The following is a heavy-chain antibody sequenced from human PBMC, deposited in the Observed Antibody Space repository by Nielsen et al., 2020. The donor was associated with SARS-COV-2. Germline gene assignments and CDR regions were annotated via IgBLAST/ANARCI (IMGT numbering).Heavy chain of an antibody. D-gene: IGHD2-8*02. J-gene: IGHJ4*02. V-gene: IGHV3-30*14. Sequence: GGSLRLSCVASGFTFSNFAVHWVRQAPDKGLDWVAVISNDGTFIFYADSVKGRFTISRDNAKNSLYLQMNNVTVEDTAVYYCATAGASNYWGQGSLVTVSS. CDR3: ATAGASNY. CDR1: GFTFSNFA. CDR2: ISNDGTFI.